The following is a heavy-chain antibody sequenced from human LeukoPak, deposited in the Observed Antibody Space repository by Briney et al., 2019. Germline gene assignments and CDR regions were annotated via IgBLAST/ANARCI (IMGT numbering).Heavy chain of an antibody. V-gene: IGHV3-20*04. CDR2: INWNGGST. D-gene: IGHD3-22*01. J-gene: IGHJ3*02. Sequence: PGGSLRLSCAASGFTFDDYGMSWVRQAPGKGLEWVSGINWNGGSTGYADSVKGRFTISRDNAKNSLYLQMNSLRAEDTALYYCARAYYDSSGSFGGAFDIWGQGTVVTVSS. CDR3: ARAYYDSSGSFGGAFDI. CDR1: GFTFDDYG.